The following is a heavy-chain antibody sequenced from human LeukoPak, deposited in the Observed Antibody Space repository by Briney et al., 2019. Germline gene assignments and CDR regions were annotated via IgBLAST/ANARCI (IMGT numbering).Heavy chain of an antibody. V-gene: IGHV3-33*01. CDR1: GFTLSSYG. CDR3: AREHVLLWFGEPGVDY. CDR2: IWYDGSNK. J-gene: IGHJ4*02. D-gene: IGHD3-10*01. Sequence: SGRSLRLSCAASGFTLSSYGMHWVRQAPGKGLEWVAVIWYDGSNKYYADSVKGRFTISRDNSKNTLYLQMNSLRAGDTAVYYCAREHVLLWFGEPGVDYWGQGTLVTVSS.